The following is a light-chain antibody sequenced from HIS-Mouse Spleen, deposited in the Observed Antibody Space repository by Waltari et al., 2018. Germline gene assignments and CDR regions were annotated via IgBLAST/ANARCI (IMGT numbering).Light chain of an antibody. CDR2: EDS. Sequence: SYELTQPPSVSVSPGQTARITCPGEALPKHYAYWYQQKSGQAPVLVIYEDSKRPSGIPERFSGSSSGTMATLTISGAQVEDEADYYCYSTDSSGNHRVFGGGTKLTVL. CDR1: ALPKHY. V-gene: IGLV3-10*01. J-gene: IGLJ2*01. CDR3: YSTDSSGNHRV.